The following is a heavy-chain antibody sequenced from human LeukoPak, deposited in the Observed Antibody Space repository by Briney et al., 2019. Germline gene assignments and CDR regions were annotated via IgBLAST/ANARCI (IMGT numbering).Heavy chain of an antibody. D-gene: IGHD1-26*01. J-gene: IGHJ4*02. Sequence: ASVKASCKSSGYTFTVYDINWVRQATGQGLEWMGWMNPYTGDTGYTQKFQGRVTMTRNASVDTAYMELSGLRSEDTAVYYCTRGSLSGSSRDYWGQGTLVTVSS. CDR1: GYTFTVYD. CDR2: MNPYTGDT. V-gene: IGHV1-8*01. CDR3: TRGSLSGSSRDY.